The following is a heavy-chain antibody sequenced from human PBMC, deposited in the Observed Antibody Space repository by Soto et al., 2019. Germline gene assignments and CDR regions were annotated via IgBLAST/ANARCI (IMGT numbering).Heavy chain of an antibody. CDR2: VYYSGST. V-gene: IGHV4-39*01. CDR1: GGSVSSSSYY. CDR3: GRLEGLATISYYFDY. Sequence: SETLSLTCTVSGGSVSSSSYYWGWVRQPPGRGLEWIGSVYYSGSTYYNPSLESRVTISVDKSKNQFSLKLMSLFAADTAVYYCGRLEGLATISYYFDYWGQGALVTVSS. D-gene: IGHD3-9*01. J-gene: IGHJ4*02.